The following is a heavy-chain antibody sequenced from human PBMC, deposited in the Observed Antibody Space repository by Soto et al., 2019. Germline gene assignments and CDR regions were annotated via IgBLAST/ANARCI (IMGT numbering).Heavy chain of an antibody. CDR1: GFTFDDYA. V-gene: IGHV3-9*01. CDR3: ARAYCGGDCYRYWYFDL. D-gene: IGHD2-21*01. CDR2: ISWNSGSI. J-gene: IGHJ2*01. Sequence: EVQLVESGGGLVQPGGSLRLSCAASGFTFDDYAMHWVRQAPGKGLEWVSGISWNSGSIGYADSVKGRFTISRDNAKNSLYLQMNSLRAEDTALYYCARAYCGGDCYRYWYFDLWGRGTLVTVSS.